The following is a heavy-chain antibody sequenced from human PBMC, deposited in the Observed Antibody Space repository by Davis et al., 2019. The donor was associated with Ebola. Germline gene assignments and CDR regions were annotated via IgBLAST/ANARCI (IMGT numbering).Heavy chain of an antibody. CDR2: IYYSGST. CDR3: ARRVGWQQLVREYYFDY. D-gene: IGHD6-13*01. V-gene: IGHV4-39*01. Sequence: PSETLSLTCTVSGGSISSSSYYWGWIRQPPGKGLEWIGSIYYSGSTYYNPSLKSRVTISVDTSKNQFSLKLSSVTAADTAVYYCARRVGWQQLVREYYFDYWGQGTLVTVSS. J-gene: IGHJ4*02. CDR1: GGSISSSSYY.